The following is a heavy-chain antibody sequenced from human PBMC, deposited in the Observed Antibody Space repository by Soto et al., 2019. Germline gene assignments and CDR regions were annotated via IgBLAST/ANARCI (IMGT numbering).Heavy chain of an antibody. CDR2: INHSGST. J-gene: IGHJ5*02. Sequence: SETLSLTCAVYGGSLSGYYWSWIRQPPGRGLEWIGEINHSGSTNYNPSLKSRVTISVDTSKNQFSLKLSSVTAAGTAVYYCARGFRRSSGWYMYNWFDPWGQGTLVTVSS. CDR1: GGSLSGYY. D-gene: IGHD6-19*01. CDR3: ARGFRRSSGWYMYNWFDP. V-gene: IGHV4-34*01.